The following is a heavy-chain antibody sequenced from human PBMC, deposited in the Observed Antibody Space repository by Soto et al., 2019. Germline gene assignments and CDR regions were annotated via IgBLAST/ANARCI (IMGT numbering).Heavy chain of an antibody. Sequence: VQVVESGGGLIQPGGSLRLSCEVSGFSVTANYMSWVRQSPGKGLEWASVIFSGGGTDYVDSVKGRFTISRDISKNTLYIQKNSLRAEYTALYYCHGYGYCGQGTLVTVSS. V-gene: IGHV3-53*01. CDR3: HGYGY. D-gene: IGHD5-12*01. J-gene: IGHJ4*02. CDR1: GFSVTANY. CDR2: IFSGGGT.